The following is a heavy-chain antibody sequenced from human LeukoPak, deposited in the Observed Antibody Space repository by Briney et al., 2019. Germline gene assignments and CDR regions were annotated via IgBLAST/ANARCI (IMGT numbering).Heavy chain of an antibody. CDR3: ARELDCSGGSCYSHLYYYGMDV. V-gene: IGHV1-18*01. CDR2: FNPENGNT. CDR1: GYSFVGYG. D-gene: IGHD2-15*01. Sequence: ASVKVSCKASGYSFVGYGITWVRQAPGQGLEWMGWFNPENGNTNYAQKVQGRVTITRDTSASTAYMELSSLRSEDTAVYYCARELDCSGGSCYSHLYYYGMDVWGQGTTVTVSS. J-gene: IGHJ6*02.